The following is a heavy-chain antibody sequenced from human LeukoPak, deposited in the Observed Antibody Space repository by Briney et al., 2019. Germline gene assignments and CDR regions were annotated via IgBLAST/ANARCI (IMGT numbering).Heavy chain of an antibody. CDR3: AKEAGYSYGFDY. J-gene: IGHJ4*02. CDR1: GFTFSNYA. D-gene: IGHD5-18*01. CDR2: ISYDGSNK. Sequence: GKSLRLSCAASGFTFSNYAMHWVRQAPGKGLEWVAVISYDGSNKYYADSVKGRCTISRDKSKNTVYLQMNSLRAEDTAVYYCAKEAGYSYGFDYWGQGTLVTVSS. V-gene: IGHV3-30*04.